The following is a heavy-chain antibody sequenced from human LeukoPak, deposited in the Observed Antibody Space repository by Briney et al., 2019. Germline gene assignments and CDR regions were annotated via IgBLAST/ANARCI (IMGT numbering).Heavy chain of an antibody. CDR2: VYYSGST. Sequence: SQTLSLTCTVSSGSITSHYWSWIRQSPGQGPEWIGYVYYSGSTSYNPSLKSRVTVSMDTSKKQFSLIMKSVTGADTAVYFCARFNWGGYYFDSWGQGALVTVSS. CDR3: ARFNWGGYYFDS. V-gene: IGHV4-59*08. CDR1: SGSITSHY. J-gene: IGHJ4*02. D-gene: IGHD7-27*01.